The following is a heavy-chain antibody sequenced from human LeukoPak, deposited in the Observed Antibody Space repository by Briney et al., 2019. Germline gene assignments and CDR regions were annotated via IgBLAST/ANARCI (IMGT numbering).Heavy chain of an antibody. D-gene: IGHD6-19*01. CDR1: GYTFTSYA. V-gene: IGHV1-3*03. J-gene: IGHJ4*02. Sequence: ASVKVSCKASGYTFTSYAMHWVRQAPGQRLEWMGWINAGNGNTKYSQEFQGRVTITRDTSASTAYMELSSLRSEDMAVYYCAREGSISSGIDYWGQGTLVTVSS. CDR2: INAGNGNT. CDR3: AREGSISSGIDY.